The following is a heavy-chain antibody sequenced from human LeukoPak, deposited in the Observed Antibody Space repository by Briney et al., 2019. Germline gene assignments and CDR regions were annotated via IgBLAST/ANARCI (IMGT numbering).Heavy chain of an antibody. V-gene: IGHV3-49*03. D-gene: IGHD5-24*01. CDR3: TRAASAQLTEFDY. Sequence: GGSLRLSCTASGFTFGDYAMSWFRQAPGKGLEWVGFIRSKAYGGTTEYAASVKGRFTISRDDSKSIAYLQMNSLKTEDTAVYYCTRAASAQLTEFDYWGQGTLVTVSS. CDR1: GFTFGDYA. J-gene: IGHJ4*02. CDR2: IRSKAYGGTT.